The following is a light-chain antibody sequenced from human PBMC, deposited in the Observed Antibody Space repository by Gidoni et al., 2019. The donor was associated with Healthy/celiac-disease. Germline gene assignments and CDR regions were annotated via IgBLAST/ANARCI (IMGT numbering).Light chain of an antibody. CDR1: QSVSSN. CDR2: GAS. Sequence: EIVMTQSPATLSVSPGERATLSCRASQSVSSNLAWYQQTPGQAPRLLIYGASTRATGIPARFSGSGSGTEFTLTISSLQSEDFAVYYCQQYNNWPPWTFXXXTKVEIK. J-gene: IGKJ1*01. CDR3: QQYNNWPPWT. V-gene: IGKV3-15*01.